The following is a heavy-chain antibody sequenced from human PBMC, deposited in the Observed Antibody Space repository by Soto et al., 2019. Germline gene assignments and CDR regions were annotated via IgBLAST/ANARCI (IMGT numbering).Heavy chain of an antibody. CDR2: ISFSGNTI. CDR1: GFTFDDYG. V-gene: IGHV3-48*02. CDR3: ARRLDPLQYSDY. J-gene: IGHJ4*02. D-gene: IGHD5-18*01. Sequence: LRLSCAASGFTFDDYGMNWVRQAPGKRLEWVSFISFSGNTIYYADSVRGRFTISRDNAKSTLFLQMNSLRDDDTATYYCARRLDPLQYSDYWGRGTLVTVSS.